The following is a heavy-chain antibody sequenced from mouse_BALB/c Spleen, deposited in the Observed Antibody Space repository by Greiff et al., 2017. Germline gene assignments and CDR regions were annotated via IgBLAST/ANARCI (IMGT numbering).Heavy chain of an antibody. CDR3: AREGYYRYLYYAMDY. CDR1: GFTFSSYG. CDR2: INSNGGST. J-gene: IGHJ4*01. D-gene: IGHD2-14*01. V-gene: IGHV5-6-3*01. Sequence: EVKVVESGGGLVQPGGSLKLSCAASGFTFSSYGMSWVRQTPDKRLELVATINSNGGSTYYPDSVKGRFTISRDNAKNTLYLQMSSLKSEDTAMYYCAREGYYRYLYYAMDYWGQGTSVTVSS.